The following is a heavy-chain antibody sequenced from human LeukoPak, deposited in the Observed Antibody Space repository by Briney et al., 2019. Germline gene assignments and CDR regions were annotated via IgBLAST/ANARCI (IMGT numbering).Heavy chain of an antibody. CDR3: ARSGWYYYYYGMDV. Sequence: SETLSLTCTVSGGSISNYFWSWIRQPPGKGLEWIGYIYYSRNTNYNPSLKSRVTISVDTSKNQFSLKVTSATAADTAVYYCARSGWYYYYYGMDVWGQGTTVTVSS. CDR1: GGSISNYF. V-gene: IGHV4-59*01. D-gene: IGHD6-19*01. J-gene: IGHJ6*02. CDR2: IYYSRNT.